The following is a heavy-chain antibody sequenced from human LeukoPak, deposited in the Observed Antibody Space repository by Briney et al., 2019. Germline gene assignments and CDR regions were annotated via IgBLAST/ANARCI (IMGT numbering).Heavy chain of an antibody. CDR3: ARAGYSSSWRVDY. CDR1: GYTFTGYY. CDR2: INPNSGGT. V-gene: IGHV1-2*06. D-gene: IGHD6-13*01. J-gene: IGHJ4*02. Sequence: ASVRVSCKASGYTFTGYYMHWVRQAPGQGLEWMGRINPNSGGTNYAQKFQDRVTMTRDTSISTAYMELSRLRSDDTAVYYCARAGYSSSWRVDYWGQGTLVTVPS.